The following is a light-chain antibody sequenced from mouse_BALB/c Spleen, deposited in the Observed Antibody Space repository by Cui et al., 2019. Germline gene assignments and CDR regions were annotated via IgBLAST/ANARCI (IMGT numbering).Light chain of an antibody. J-gene: IGKJ1*01. V-gene: IGKV4-80*01. CDR2: STS. CDR1: SSVSY. Sequence: QIVLTQSPAIMFASLGEEITLTCSASSSVSYMQGDQQKSGTSPKLLIYSTSNLASGIPSRFSGSGSGTFYSLTISSVEAEDAADYYCHQWSSYPWTFGGGTKLEIK. CDR3: HQWSSYPWT.